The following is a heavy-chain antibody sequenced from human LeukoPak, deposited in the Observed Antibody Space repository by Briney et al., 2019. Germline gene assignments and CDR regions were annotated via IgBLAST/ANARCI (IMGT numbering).Heavy chain of an antibody. Sequence: GGSLRLSCAASGFTVSNNYMSWVRQAPGKGLEWVSAISGSGGSTYYADSVKGRFTISRDNSKNTLYLQMNSLRAEDTAVYYCAKDRQMATITWGQGTLVTVSS. CDR2: ISGSGGST. V-gene: IGHV3-23*01. CDR1: GFTVSNNY. J-gene: IGHJ4*02. D-gene: IGHD5-24*01. CDR3: AKDRQMATIT.